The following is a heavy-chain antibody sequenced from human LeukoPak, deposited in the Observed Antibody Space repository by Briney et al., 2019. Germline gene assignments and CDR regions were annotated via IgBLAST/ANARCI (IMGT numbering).Heavy chain of an antibody. J-gene: IGHJ5*02. D-gene: IGHD3-10*01. CDR2: ISAYNGNT. Sequence: ASVKVSCKSSGYTFTSYGISWVRQAPGQGLEGMGWISAYNGNTNYAQKLQGRVTMTTDTSTSTAYMELRSLRSDDTAVYYCARAPFATMVRGVIPYWFDPWGQGTLVTVSS. CDR1: GYTFTSYG. CDR3: ARAPFATMVRGVIPYWFDP. V-gene: IGHV1-18*01.